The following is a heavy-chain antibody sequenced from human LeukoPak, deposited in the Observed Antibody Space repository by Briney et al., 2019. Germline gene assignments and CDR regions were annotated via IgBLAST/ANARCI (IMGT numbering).Heavy chain of an antibody. D-gene: IGHD3-22*01. Sequence: PGGSLRLSCAASGFTFSTYNMNWVRQAPGKGLECVSSITSSSNYLYYADSVKGRFTISRDNAKNSLYLQMTSLRAEDTAVYYCARPSVKYDSSGYQPNPFDYWGQGTLVTVSS. J-gene: IGHJ4*02. V-gene: IGHV3-21*01. CDR1: GFTFSTYN. CDR2: ITSSSNYL. CDR3: ARPSVKYDSSGYQPNPFDY.